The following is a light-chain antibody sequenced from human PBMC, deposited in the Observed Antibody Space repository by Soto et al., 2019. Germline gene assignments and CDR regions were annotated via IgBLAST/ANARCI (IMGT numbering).Light chain of an antibody. J-gene: IGLJ3*02. CDR1: SSDVGAFNY. CDR3: CSYASSYSLV. Sequence: QSVLTQPRSVSGSPGQSVTISCTGTSSDVGAFNYVSWYQQHPGRAPKLMIYDVGKRPSGVPDRFFGSKSGNTASLTISGLQAEDEADYYCCSYASSYSLVFGGGTKLTVL. CDR2: DVG. V-gene: IGLV2-11*01.